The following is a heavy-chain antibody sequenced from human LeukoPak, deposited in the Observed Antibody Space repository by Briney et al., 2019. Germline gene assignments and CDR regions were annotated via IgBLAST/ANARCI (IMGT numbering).Heavy chain of an antibody. CDR3: ARDHQRYDYGDYGYWFDP. J-gene: IGHJ5*02. D-gene: IGHD4-17*01. CDR1: GGSISSYY. V-gene: IGHV4-4*07. CDR2: IYTSGST. Sequence: PSETLSLTCTVSGGSISSYYWSWIRQPAGKGLEWIGRIYTSGSTNYNPSLKSRVTMSVDTSKNQFSLKLSSVTAADTAVYYCARDHQRYDYGDYGYWFDPWGQGTLVTVSS.